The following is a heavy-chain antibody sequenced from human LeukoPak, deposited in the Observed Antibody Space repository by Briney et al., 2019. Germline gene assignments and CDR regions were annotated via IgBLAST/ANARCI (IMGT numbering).Heavy chain of an antibody. CDR2: MNPNSGNT. D-gene: IGHD6-13*01. V-gene: IGHV1-8*01. J-gene: IGHJ4*02. Sequence: ASVKVSCKASGYTFTSYDINWVRQATGQGFEWMGWMNPNSGNTGYAQKFQGRVTMTRNTSISTAYMELSSLRSEDTAVYYCARGRYRGIAAAGAYWGQGTLVTVSS. CDR3: ARGRYRGIAAAGAY. CDR1: GYTFTSYD.